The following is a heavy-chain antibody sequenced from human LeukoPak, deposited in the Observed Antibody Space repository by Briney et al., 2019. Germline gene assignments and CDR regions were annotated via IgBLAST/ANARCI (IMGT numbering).Heavy chain of an antibody. CDR2: INSDGSST. CDR3: ARAEYYYDSSGYVHFDY. D-gene: IGHD3-22*01. V-gene: IGHV3-74*01. Sequence: GGSLRLSYAASGFTFSSYWMHWVRQAPGKGLVWVSRINSDGSSTSYADSVKGRFTISRDNAKNTLYLQMNSLRAEDTAVYYCARAEYYYDSSGYVHFDYWGQGTLVTVSS. J-gene: IGHJ4*02. CDR1: GFTFSSYW.